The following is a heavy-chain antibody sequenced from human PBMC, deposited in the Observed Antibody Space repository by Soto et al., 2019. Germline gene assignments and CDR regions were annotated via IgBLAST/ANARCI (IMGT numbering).Heavy chain of an antibody. CDR3: TRDRYDFWSSGGYYYAMDV. Sequence: PGGSLRLSCTGSGFAFGDYAMSWVRQAPGKGLEWLCFIRGKAYGGTTEYAASVQGRFTISRDDSKSIAYLQMNSLKTEDSAVYYCTRDRYDFWSSGGYYYAMDVWGQGTTVTVSS. J-gene: IGHJ6*02. CDR1: GFAFGDYA. D-gene: IGHD3-3*01. V-gene: IGHV3-49*04. CDR2: IRGKAYGGTT.